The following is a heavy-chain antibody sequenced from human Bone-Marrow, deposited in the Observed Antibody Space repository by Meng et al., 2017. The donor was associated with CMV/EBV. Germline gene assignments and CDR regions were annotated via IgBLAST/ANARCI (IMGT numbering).Heavy chain of an antibody. CDR1: GYTFTSYD. D-gene: IGHD2-2*01. J-gene: IGHJ4*02. CDR3: ARGLELGVIVPAQVAF. Sequence: ASVKVSCKASGYTFTSYDINWVRQATGQGLEWVGWMNPNSGNTGYAQKFQGRVTMTRNTSISTAYMELSSLRSEDTAVYYCARGLELGVIVPAQVAFWGQGTLVTVSS. V-gene: IGHV1-8*01. CDR2: MNPNSGNT.